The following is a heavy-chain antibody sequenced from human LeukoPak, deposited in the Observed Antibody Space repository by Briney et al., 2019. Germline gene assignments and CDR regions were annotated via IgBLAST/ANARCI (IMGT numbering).Heavy chain of an antibody. J-gene: IGHJ4*02. CDR2: ISYDGSNK. CDR3: AGTDGYSSSWYLPYFDY. V-gene: IGHV3-30*03. D-gene: IGHD6-13*01. CDR1: GFTFSSYG. Sequence: GRSLRLSCAASGFTFSSYGMHWVRQAPGKGLEWVAVISYDGSNKYYADSVKGRFAISRDNSKNTLYLQMNSLRAEDTAVYYCAGTDGYSSSWYLPYFDYWGQGTLVTVSS.